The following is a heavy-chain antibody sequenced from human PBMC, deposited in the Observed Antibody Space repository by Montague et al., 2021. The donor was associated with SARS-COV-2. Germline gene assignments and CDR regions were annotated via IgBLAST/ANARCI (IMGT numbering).Heavy chain of an antibody. CDR1: GDSVSSHSAT. CDR3: TSGREGNYNVMDV. V-gene: IGHV6-1*01. CDR2: TYYRSKWYN. D-gene: IGHD1-1*01. Sequence: CAISGDSVSSHSATWNWVRQSPSRGLEWLGRTYYRSKWYNDYAVSVRGRVTINPDTSKNQFSLQLNSVTPEGTAIYYCTSGREGNYNVMDVWGQGTTVTVSS. J-gene: IGHJ6*02.